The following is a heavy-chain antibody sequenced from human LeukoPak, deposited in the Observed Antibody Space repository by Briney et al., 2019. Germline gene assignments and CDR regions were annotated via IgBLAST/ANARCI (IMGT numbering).Heavy chain of an antibody. D-gene: IGHD5-24*01. V-gene: IGHV3-30*02. Sequence: GGSLRLSCAASGFTFSNYGMHWVRQAPGKGLEWVAFIRHDGSNKYYADSVEGRCTISRDNSKKTVYLQMNSLRTEDTAVYYCAKDRWLQGYFDYWGQGTLVTVSS. CDR1: GFTFSNYG. CDR3: AKDRWLQGYFDY. CDR2: IRHDGSNK. J-gene: IGHJ4*02.